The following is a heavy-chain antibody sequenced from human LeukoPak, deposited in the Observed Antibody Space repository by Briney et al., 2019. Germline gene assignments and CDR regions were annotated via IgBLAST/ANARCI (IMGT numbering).Heavy chain of an antibody. CDR3: AKSATYYAIDY. J-gene: IGHJ4*02. Sequence: PGGSLRLSCAASGFTFSSYGMHWVRQAPGKGLEWVAFIRYDGSNKYYAGSVKGRFTISRDNSKNTLYLQMNSLRAEDTAVYYCAKSATYYAIDYWGQGTLVTVSS. CDR1: GFTFSSYG. CDR2: IRYDGSNK. D-gene: IGHD2-2*01. V-gene: IGHV3-30*02.